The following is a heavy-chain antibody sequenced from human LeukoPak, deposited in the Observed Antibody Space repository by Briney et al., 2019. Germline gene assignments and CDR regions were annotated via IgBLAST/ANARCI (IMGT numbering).Heavy chain of an antibody. CDR3: ARDPSITIFGVVTPV. J-gene: IGHJ4*02. CDR1: GFTFSSYS. V-gene: IGHV3-21*01. Sequence: PGGSLRLSCAASGFTFSSYSMNWVRQAPGKGLEWVSSISSSSSYIYYADSVKGRFTISRDNAKNSLYLQMNSLRAEDTAVYYCARDPSITIFGVVTPVWGQGTLVTASS. CDR2: ISSSSSYI. D-gene: IGHD3-3*01.